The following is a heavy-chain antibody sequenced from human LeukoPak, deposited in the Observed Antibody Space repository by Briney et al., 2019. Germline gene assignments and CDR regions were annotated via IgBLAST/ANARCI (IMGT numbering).Heavy chain of an antibody. CDR1: GGSFSGYY. V-gene: IGHV4-34*01. CDR3: ARGPNFSYYDSSGWAATYMDV. Sequence: SVTQSLTCAVYGGSFSGYYWSWIRQPPGKGLEWIGEINHSGSTNYNPSLKSRVTISVDTSKNQFSLKLSSVTAADTAVYYCARGPNFSYYDSSGWAATYMDVWGKGTTVTVS. CDR2: INHSGST. D-gene: IGHD3-22*01. J-gene: IGHJ6*03.